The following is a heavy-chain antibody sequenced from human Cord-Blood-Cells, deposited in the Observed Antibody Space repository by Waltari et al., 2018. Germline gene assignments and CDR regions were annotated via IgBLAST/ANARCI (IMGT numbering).Heavy chain of an antibody. V-gene: IGHV3-15*01. CDR2: IKSKTDGGTT. D-gene: IGHD1-1*01. Sequence: EVQLVESGGGLVKPGGSLRLSCAASGFTFSNAWMSWVRQAPGKGLEWVGRIKSKTDGGTTEYAAPVKGRFTISRDDSKNTLYLQMNSLKTEDTAVYYCTTESETGHDAFDIWGQGTMVTVSS. J-gene: IGHJ3*02. CDR1: GFTFSNAW. CDR3: TTESETGHDAFDI.